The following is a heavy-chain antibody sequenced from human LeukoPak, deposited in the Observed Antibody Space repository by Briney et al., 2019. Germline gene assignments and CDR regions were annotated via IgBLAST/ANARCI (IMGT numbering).Heavy chain of an antibody. Sequence: SETLSLTCTVSGGSISSSSYYWVWIRQPPGKGLEWIGSIYYSGSTYYNPSLKSRVTISVDTSKNQFSLKLSSVTAADTAVYYCARLPRIAARPGWFDPWGQGTLVTVSS. CDR1: GGSISSSSYY. J-gene: IGHJ5*02. V-gene: IGHV4-39*01. CDR2: IYYSGST. D-gene: IGHD6-6*01. CDR3: ARLPRIAARPGWFDP.